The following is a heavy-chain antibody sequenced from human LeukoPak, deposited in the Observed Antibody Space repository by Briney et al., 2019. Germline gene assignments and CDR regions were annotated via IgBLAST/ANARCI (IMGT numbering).Heavy chain of an antibody. CDR3: ARGYLKPGFDH. D-gene: IGHD2-2*02. CDR1: GDSVSSNSVA. CDR2: TYYTSKWSS. V-gene: IGHV6-1*01. J-gene: IGHJ5*02. Sequence: SQTLPLTCAISGDSVSSNSVAWNWIRQSPSRGLEWLGRTYYTSKWSSDYAVSVKSRITITPDTSKNQFSLQLASVSPEDTAVYYCARGYLKPGFDHWGQGSLVTVSS.